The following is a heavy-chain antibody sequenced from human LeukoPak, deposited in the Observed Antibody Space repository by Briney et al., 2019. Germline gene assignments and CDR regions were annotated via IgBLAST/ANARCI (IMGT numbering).Heavy chain of an antibody. D-gene: IGHD6-19*01. CDR3: ARDKSGNSGWYSYFDY. CDR2: INPNSGVT. Sequence: ASVKVSCKASGYTFSGYYIHWVRQGPGQGLEWMGWINPNSGVTDYAQKFQGRVTMTRDTSISTAYMELSRLRSDDTAVYYCARDKSGNSGWYSYFDYWGQGTLVTVSS. CDR1: GYTFSGYY. V-gene: IGHV1-2*02. J-gene: IGHJ4*02.